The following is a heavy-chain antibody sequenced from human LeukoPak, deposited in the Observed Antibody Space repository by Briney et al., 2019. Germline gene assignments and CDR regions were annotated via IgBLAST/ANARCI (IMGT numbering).Heavy chain of an antibody. J-gene: IGHJ4*02. CDR1: GGTFSSYA. CDR3: ARDPSDGGYFDY. D-gene: IGHD3-16*01. CDR2: TIPIFGTA. Sequence: ASVKVSCKASGGTFSSYAISWVRQAPGQGLEWMGGTIPIFGTANNAQKFQGRVTITADESTSTAYMELSSLRSEDTAVYYCARDPSDGGYFDYWGQGTLVTVSS. V-gene: IGHV1-69*13.